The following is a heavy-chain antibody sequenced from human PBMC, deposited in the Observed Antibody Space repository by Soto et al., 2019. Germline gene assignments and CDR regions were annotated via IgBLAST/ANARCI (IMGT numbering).Heavy chain of an antibody. CDR3: ARHNIGSGWYGGASTGPLKVYYYGMDV. J-gene: IGHJ6*02. V-gene: IGHV5-51*01. D-gene: IGHD6-19*01. CDR1: GYSFTSYW. CDR2: TYPGDSDT. Sequence: GESLKISCKGSGYSFTSYWIGWVRQMPGKGLEWMGITYPGDSDTRYSPSFQGQVTISADKSISTAYLQWSSLKASDTAMYYCARHNIGSGWYGGASTGPLKVYYYGMDVWGQGTTVTVSS.